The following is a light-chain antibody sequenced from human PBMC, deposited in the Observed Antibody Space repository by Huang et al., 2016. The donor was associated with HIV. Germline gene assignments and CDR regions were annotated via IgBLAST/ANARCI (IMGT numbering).Light chain of an antibody. V-gene: IGKV3-15*01. J-gene: IGKJ2*01. CDR2: AAP. Sequence: VMMSQSPATLAASPGERVTLSCGASQSVNTNLAWYQQKPGQPPRLLIYAAPTRATGVPARFAGSGSGTEFTLTIDSLQSDDFAVYYCQQYNKWPPEYTFGQGTRLEIK. CDR3: QQYNKWPPEYT. CDR1: QSVNTN.